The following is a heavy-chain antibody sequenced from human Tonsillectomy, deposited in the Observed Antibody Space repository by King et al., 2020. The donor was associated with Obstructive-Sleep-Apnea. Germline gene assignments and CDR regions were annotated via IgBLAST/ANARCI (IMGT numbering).Heavy chain of an antibody. CDR3: AKVSRDGGIVEVPTAKEYYYYYYDLDV. CDR2: ITTGGST. D-gene: IGHD2-2*01. V-gene: IGHV3-23*04. CDR1: GFTFSSYA. J-gene: IGHJ6*02. Sequence: VQLVESGGDLVQPGGSLRLSCAASGFTFSSYAMNWVRQAPGKGLEWVSVITTGGSTYYADSVKGRFTISRDNSKNTLYLQMNSLRAEDTAEYYCAKVSRDGGIVEVPTAKEYYYYYYDLDVWGQGTTVTVSS.